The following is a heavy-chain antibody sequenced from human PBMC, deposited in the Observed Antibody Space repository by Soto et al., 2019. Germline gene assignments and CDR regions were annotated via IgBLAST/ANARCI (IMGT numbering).Heavy chain of an antibody. J-gene: IGHJ4*02. CDR1: GGTFSSYA. V-gene: IGHV1-69*13. CDR3: GTPQADSSGYYEVDY. Sequence: SVKVSWKAAGGTFSSYAISWGRQAPGQGLEWMGGIIPIFGTANYAQKFQGRVTITADESTSTAYMELSSLRSEDTAVYYCGTPQADSSGYYEVDYGGQGTLVTVSS. CDR2: IIPIFGTA. D-gene: IGHD3-22*01.